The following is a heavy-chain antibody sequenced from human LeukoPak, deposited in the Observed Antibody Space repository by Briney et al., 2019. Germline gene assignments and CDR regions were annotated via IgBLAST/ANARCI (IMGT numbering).Heavy chain of an antibody. V-gene: IGHV3-53*01. CDR2: IYSGGST. J-gene: IGHJ6*02. CDR1: GFTVSSNY. CDR3: ARDPYCSGGTCYPAPYYGMDV. D-gene: IGHD2-15*01. Sequence: GGSLRLSCAASGFTVSSNYMSWVRQAPGKGLEWVSVIYSGGSTYYADSVKGRSTISRDNSKNTLYLQMNSLRAEDTAVYYCARDPYCSGGTCYPAPYYGMDVWGQGTTVTVSS.